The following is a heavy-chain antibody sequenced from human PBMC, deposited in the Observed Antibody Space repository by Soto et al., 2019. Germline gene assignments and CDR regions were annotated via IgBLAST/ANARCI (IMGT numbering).Heavy chain of an antibody. Sequence: GGSLRLSCAASGFTFSSYWMHWVRQAPGKGLVWVSRINSDGSSTSYADSVKGRFTISRDNAKNTLYLQMNSLRAEDTAVYYCARETYYDFWSGPDGEYYFDFWGQGTLVTVSS. CDR2: INSDGSST. CDR1: GFTFSSYW. CDR3: ARETYYDFWSGPDGEYYFDF. V-gene: IGHV3-74*01. J-gene: IGHJ4*02. D-gene: IGHD3-3*01.